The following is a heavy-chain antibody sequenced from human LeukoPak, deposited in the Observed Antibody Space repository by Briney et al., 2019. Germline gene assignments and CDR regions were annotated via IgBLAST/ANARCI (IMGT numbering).Heavy chain of an antibody. CDR2: IYYSGST. V-gene: IGHV4-59*01. CDR1: GGSISSYY. D-gene: IGHD5-12*01. Sequence: SETPSLTCTVSGGSISSYYWSWIRQPPGKGLEWIGYIYYSGSTNYNPSLKSRVTISVDTSKNQFSLKLSSVTAADTAVYYCARGYMIDYWGQGTLVTVSS. CDR3: ARGYMIDY. J-gene: IGHJ4*02.